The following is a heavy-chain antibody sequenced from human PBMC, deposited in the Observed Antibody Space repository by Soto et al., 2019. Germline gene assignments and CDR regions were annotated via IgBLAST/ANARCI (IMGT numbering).Heavy chain of an antibody. CDR1: GFTFSSYG. CDR3: ARDELDTYRYYYMDV. V-gene: IGHV3-33*01. D-gene: IGHD1-7*01. J-gene: IGHJ6*03. Sequence: PGGSLRLSCAASGFTFSSYGMHWARQAPGEGLEWVAVIWYDGSSKYYADSVKGRFTISRDNSKNTLYLQMNSLRAEDTAVYYCARDELDTYRYYYMDVWGKGTTVTVSS. CDR2: IWYDGSSK.